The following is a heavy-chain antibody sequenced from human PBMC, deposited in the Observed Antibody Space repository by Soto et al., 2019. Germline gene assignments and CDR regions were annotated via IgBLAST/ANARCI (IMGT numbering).Heavy chain of an antibody. V-gene: IGHV3-30*18. Sequence: GGSLRLSCAASGFTFSSYGMHWVRQAPGKGLEWVAVISYDGSNKYYADSVKGRFTISRDNSKNTLYLQMNSLRAEDTAVYYCAKNIVVVPAAMSGFDYWGQGTRVTVSS. J-gene: IGHJ4*02. CDR3: AKNIVVVPAAMSGFDY. D-gene: IGHD2-2*01. CDR1: GFTFSSYG. CDR2: ISYDGSNK.